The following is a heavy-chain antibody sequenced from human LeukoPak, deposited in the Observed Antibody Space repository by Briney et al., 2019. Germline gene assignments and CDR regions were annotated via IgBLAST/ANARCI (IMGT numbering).Heavy chain of an antibody. J-gene: IGHJ3*02. CDR3: ARDLGPSGGGDDAFDI. V-gene: IGHV3-11*06. D-gene: IGHD3-16*01. CDR1: GFTFSVYY. Sequence: GGSLRLSCAASGFTFSVYYMSWIRQAPGKGLEWVSSISSSSSYIYYADSVKGRFTISRDNAKNSLYLQMNSLRAEDTAVYYCARDLGPSGGGDDAFDIWGQGTMVTVSS. CDR2: ISSSSSYI.